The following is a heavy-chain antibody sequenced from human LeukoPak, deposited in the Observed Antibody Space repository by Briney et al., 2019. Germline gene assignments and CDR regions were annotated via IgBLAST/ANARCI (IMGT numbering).Heavy chain of an antibody. CDR3: ARGNGYNYY. Sequence: PSETLSLTCTVSGGSISSYYWSWLRQPPGKGLEWIGFIYYSGSTNYNPSLKSRVTISVDTSKNHFSLNLRSVTAADTAVYYCARGNGYNYYWGQGTLVTVSS. D-gene: IGHD5-24*01. V-gene: IGHV4-59*01. CDR2: IYYSGST. CDR1: GGSISSYY. J-gene: IGHJ4*02.